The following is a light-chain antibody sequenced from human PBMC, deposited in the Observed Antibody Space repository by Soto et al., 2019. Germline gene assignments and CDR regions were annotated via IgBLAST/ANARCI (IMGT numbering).Light chain of an antibody. Sequence: DIQMTQSPSSLSASVGDRVTITCRASQGISTYLNWYQQKPGKAPKLLIYAASSLQSGVPSRFSGSGSETYFPLTISSLQPEDFATYSCQQSYSTTWTFGQGTKVEIK. CDR3: QQSYSTTWT. V-gene: IGKV1-39*01. CDR2: AAS. J-gene: IGKJ1*01. CDR1: QGISTY.